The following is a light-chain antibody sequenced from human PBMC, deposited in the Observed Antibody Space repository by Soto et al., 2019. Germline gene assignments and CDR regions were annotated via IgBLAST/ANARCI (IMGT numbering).Light chain of an antibody. CDR3: NSYTTTRTPRV. V-gene: IGLV2-14*01. CDR1: SCDIGGYNY. CDR2: NVN. J-gene: IGLJ2*01. Sequence: QSALTQPASVSGSPGQSITISCTGTSCDIGGYNYVSWYQQHPGKAPKLIIYNVNNRPSGVSNRFSGSKSGNTASLTISGLQTEDEADYYCNSYTTTRTPRVFGGGTKLTVL.